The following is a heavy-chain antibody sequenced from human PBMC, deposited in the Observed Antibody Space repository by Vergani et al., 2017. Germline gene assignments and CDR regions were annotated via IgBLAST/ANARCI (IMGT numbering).Heavy chain of an antibody. CDR3: AGDKEYLRIYYYDDMDV. CDR1: GGTFSSYA. J-gene: IGHJ6*03. V-gene: IGHV1-69*14. CDR2: IIPIFGTA. D-gene: IGHD2-2*01. Sequence: QVQLVQSGAEVKKPGSSVKVSCKASGGTFSSYAISWVRQAPGQGLEWMGRIIPIFGTANYAQKFQGRVTITADKSTSTAYMELSSLRSEDTAVYYCAGDKEYLRIYYYDDMDVWGKGTTVTVSS.